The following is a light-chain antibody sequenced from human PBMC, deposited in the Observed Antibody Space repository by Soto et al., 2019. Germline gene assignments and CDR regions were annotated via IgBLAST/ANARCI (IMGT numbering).Light chain of an antibody. J-gene: IGKJ1*01. CDR1: RSISNY. CDR2: AAS. Sequence: DIQMTQSPSSLSASVGDRVTIPCRASRSISNYLSWYQQIPGKAPKLLIYAASTLRSGVSSRFSGSGSGTDFTLTISSLQPEDFATYYCQQSYSTPWTFGQGTKVEIK. CDR3: QQSYSTPWT. V-gene: IGKV1-39*01.